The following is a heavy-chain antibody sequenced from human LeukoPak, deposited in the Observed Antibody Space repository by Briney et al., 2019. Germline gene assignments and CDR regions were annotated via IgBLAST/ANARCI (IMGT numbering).Heavy chain of an antibody. CDR1: GFTVSGNY. Sequence: GGSLRLSCPVSGFTVSGNYMSWVRQAPGKGLEWVSSITTSSSYIYYADSVKGRFTISRDNARNSLYLHMNSLRAEDTAVYYCARDLGGYSYGSHFDYWGQGTLVTVSS. V-gene: IGHV3-21*01. CDR3: ARDLGGYSYGSHFDY. D-gene: IGHD5-18*01. J-gene: IGHJ4*02. CDR2: ITTSSSYI.